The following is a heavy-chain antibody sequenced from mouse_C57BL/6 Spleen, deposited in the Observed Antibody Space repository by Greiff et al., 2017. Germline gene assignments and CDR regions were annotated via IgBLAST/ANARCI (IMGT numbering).Heavy chain of an antibody. Sequence: VQLQQSGAELVRPGASVKLSCTASGFNIKDDYMHWVKQRPEQGLEWIGWIDPENGDTEYASKFQGKATITADTSSNTAYLQLSSLTSEDTAVYYCTTGGILAYWGQGTLVTVSA. CDR3: TTGGILAY. D-gene: IGHD1-1*02. V-gene: IGHV14-4*01. CDR2: IDPENGDT. CDR1: GFNIKDDY. J-gene: IGHJ3*01.